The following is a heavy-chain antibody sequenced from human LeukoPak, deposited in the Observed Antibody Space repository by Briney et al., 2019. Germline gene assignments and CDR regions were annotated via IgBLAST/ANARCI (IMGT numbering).Heavy chain of an antibody. D-gene: IGHD3-3*01. V-gene: IGHV3-23*01. CDR3: ARFHDFWR. J-gene: IGHJ4*02. CDR2: ISGSGGST. CDR1: GFTFSSYA. Sequence: GGSLRLSCAASGFTFSSYAMSWFRQAPGKGLEWVSAISGSGGSTYYADSVKGRFTISRDNSKNTLYLQMNGLRAEDTALYYCARFHDFWRWGQGTLVTVSS.